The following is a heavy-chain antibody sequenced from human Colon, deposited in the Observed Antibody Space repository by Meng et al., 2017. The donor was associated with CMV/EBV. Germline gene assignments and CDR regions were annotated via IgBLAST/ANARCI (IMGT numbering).Heavy chain of an antibody. CDR2: VGDSGGST. Sequence: GGSLRLSCVGSGFTFSSYAMSWVRQVPGKGLEWVSSVGDSGGSTWYAESVWGRFTNSKDTSGNTVYLQMNSLRAEDTAIYYCAKELSTANSQPYYFGFDVWGQGTTVTVSS. J-gene: IGHJ6*02. V-gene: IGHV3-23*01. D-gene: IGHD5/OR15-5a*01. CDR1: GFTFSSYA. CDR3: AKELSTANSQPYYFGFDV.